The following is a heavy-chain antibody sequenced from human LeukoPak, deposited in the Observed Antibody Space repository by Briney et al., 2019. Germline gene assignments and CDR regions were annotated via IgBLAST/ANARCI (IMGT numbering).Heavy chain of an antibody. Sequence: GGSLRLSCAASGFTFSSYWMHWVRQAPGKGLVWVSRINTDGSTTAYADSVKGRFTISRDNAKNTLYLQANGLRAEDTAVYYCARGGVTYDYWGQGTLVTVSS. V-gene: IGHV3-74*01. J-gene: IGHJ4*02. D-gene: IGHD2-21*02. CDR2: INTDGSTT. CDR1: GFTFSSYW. CDR3: ARGGVTYDY.